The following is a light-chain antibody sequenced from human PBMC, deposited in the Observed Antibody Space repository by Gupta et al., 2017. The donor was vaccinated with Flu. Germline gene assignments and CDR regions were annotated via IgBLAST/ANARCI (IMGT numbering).Light chain of an antibody. CDR3: QQSDSTSHT. CDR1: QSISSY. Sequence: DIQMTQSPSSLSASVGDRVTITCRASQSISSYLNWYQQKPGKAPKLLIYAASSLQSGVPSRFSGSGSGTDFTLTNSRLQPEDFATYYCQQSDSTSHTFGQGTKLEIK. V-gene: IGKV1-39*01. CDR2: AAS. J-gene: IGKJ2*01.